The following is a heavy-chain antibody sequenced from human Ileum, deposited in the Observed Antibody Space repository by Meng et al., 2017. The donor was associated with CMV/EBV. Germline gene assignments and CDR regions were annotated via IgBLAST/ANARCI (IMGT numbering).Heavy chain of an antibody. D-gene: IGHD3-22*01. V-gene: IGHV4-59*01. CDR2: VSYNGGT. J-gene: IGHJ4*02. Sequence: SETLSLTCTVSGGSIHNYYWSWIRQPPGKGLEWIGYVSYNGGTNRNPSLEGRVTTSVDTSKNQFSLKLKSVTAADTAVYYCARDRHYSDISGYYRYLDYWGQGKRVTVSS. CDR3: ARDRHYSDISGYYRYLDY. CDR1: GGSIHNYY.